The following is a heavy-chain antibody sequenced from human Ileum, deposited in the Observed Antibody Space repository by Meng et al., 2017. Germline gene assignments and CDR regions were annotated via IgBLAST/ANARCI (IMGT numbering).Heavy chain of an antibody. J-gene: IGHJ2*01. CDR3: ARGRDGDYWCYLDL. CDR2: INHSGST. D-gene: IGHD4-17*01. Sequence: QVELQQWGAGLSKPSETLSRTCAVYGGSFSGYYWSWIRQAPGKGLEWIGEINHSGSTNYNPSLKSRVSISVDRSNNQISLTVSSVTAADTAVYYCARGRDGDYWCYLDLWGRGTLVTVSS. V-gene: IGHV4-34*01. CDR1: GGSFSGYY.